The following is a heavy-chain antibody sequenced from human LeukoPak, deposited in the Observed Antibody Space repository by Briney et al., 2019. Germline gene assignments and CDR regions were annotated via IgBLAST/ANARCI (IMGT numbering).Heavy chain of an antibody. Sequence: SETLSLTCTVFGGSISSSSYYWGWIRQPPGKGLEWIGSIYYSGSTYYNPSLKSRVTISVDTSKNQFSLKLSSVTAADTAVYYCARQPAAATFDYWGQGTLVTVSS. V-gene: IGHV4-39*07. CDR2: IYYSGST. J-gene: IGHJ4*02. CDR1: GGSISSSSYY. CDR3: ARQPAAATFDY. D-gene: IGHD6-13*01.